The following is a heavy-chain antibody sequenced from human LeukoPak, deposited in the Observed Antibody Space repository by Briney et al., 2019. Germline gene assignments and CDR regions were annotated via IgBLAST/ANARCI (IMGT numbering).Heavy chain of an antibody. CDR3: ATVRGASVSRWYFDY. CDR1: GFIFSNYG. D-gene: IGHD6-13*01. Sequence: QAGGSLRLSCAASGFIFSNYGMDWVRQAPGKGLEWVAIIQYDGSYQWYAESVKGRFTVSRDNSKNTLYLQMNSLRAEDTAVYYCATVRGASVSRWYFDYWGQGTLVTVSS. V-gene: IGHV3-30*02. CDR2: IQYDGSYQ. J-gene: IGHJ4*02.